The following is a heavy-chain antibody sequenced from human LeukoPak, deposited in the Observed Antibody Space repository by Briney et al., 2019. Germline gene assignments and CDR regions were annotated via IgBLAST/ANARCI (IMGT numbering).Heavy chain of an antibody. V-gene: IGHV3-30*18. CDR3: AKSKSPYPMDYIFDF. CDR2: ISNDGSII. D-gene: IGHD4-11*01. CDR1: GFSFSSYG. J-gene: IGHJ4*02. Sequence: PGGYLRVSCAASGFSFSSYGMHWVRQAPGKGLEWVAVISNDGSIIKYGDSVKGRFTISRDNSKNTLYVQMNSLRTDDAAVYYCAKSKSPYPMDYIFDFWGQGTLVTVSS.